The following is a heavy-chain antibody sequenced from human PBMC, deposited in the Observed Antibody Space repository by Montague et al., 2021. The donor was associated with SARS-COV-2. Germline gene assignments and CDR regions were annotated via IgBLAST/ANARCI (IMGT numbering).Heavy chain of an antibody. Sequence: SETLSLTCTVSGGSISSYYYYWVRIRPSPGMGLEWKGSISYTGSTYHYLSLRISVSVYRDTTKNHFSLSPVTVTVADTAVYSCARQFPSYWATNKCYPYYFDVWGQGALVTVSS. CDR1: GGSISSYYYY. D-gene: IGHD1-26*01. CDR3: ARQFPSYWATNKCYPYYFDV. J-gene: IGHJ4*03. CDR2: ISYTGST. V-gene: IGHV4-39*01.